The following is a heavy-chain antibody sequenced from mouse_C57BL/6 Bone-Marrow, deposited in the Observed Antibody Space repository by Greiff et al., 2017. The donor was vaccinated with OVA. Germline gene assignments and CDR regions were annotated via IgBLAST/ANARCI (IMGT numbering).Heavy chain of an antibody. CDR1: GYTFTSYW. V-gene: IGHV1-64*01. CDR2: IHPNSGST. CDR3: ARYHYYAMDY. Sequence: QVQLQQPGAELVKPGASVKLSCKASGYTFTSYWMHWVKQRPGQGLEWIGMIHPNSGSTNYNEKFKSKATLTVDKSSSTAYMQLSSLTSEDSAGYYCARYHYYAMDYWGQGTSVTVSS. J-gene: IGHJ4*01.